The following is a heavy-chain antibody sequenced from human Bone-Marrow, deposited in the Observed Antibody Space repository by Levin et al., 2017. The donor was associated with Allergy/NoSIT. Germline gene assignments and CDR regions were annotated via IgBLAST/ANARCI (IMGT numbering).Heavy chain of an antibody. CDR1: GGSISSGGYS. Sequence: SETLSLTCAVSGGSISSGGYSWSWIRQPPGKGLEWIGYIYHSGSTYYNPSLKSRVTISVDRSKNQFSLKLSSVTAADTAVYYCARDQFGEGSFDIWGQGTMVTVSS. D-gene: IGHD3-10*01. V-gene: IGHV4-30-2*01. J-gene: IGHJ3*02. CDR2: IYHSGST. CDR3: ARDQFGEGSFDI.